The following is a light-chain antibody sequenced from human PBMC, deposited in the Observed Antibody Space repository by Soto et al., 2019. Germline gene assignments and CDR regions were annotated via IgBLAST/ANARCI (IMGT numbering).Light chain of an antibody. CDR3: SSYTSSIL. Sequence: QSALTQPASVSGSPGQSITISCTGTSSDVGGYNYVSWYQQHPGKARKLMIYDVSNRPSGVSNRFSGSKSGNTASLTISGLQAEDEADYYCSSYTSSILFGGGTKLTVL. J-gene: IGLJ2*01. CDR1: SSDVGGYNY. CDR2: DVS. V-gene: IGLV2-14*01.